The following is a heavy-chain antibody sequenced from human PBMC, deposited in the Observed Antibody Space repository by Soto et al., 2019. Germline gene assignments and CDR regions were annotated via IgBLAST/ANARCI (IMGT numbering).Heavy chain of an antibody. CDR3: ARVSGIYYYGMDV. CDR1: GASIRSSAY. V-gene: IGHV4-39*01. CDR2: IYSIGNT. J-gene: IGHJ6*02. Sequence: SETLSLTCTVSGASIRSSAYWGWIRQPPGKGLEWIGSIYSIGNTYYNPSLKSGVTISADTSKNQFSLKLSSVTAADTAVYYCARVSGIYYYGMDVWGQGTTVTV. D-gene: IGHD3-10*01.